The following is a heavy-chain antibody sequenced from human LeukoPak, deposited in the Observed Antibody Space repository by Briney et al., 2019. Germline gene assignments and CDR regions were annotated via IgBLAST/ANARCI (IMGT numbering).Heavy chain of an antibody. D-gene: IGHD4-23*01. V-gene: IGHV4-61*02. J-gene: IGHJ4*02. CDR2: IYTSGST. CDR1: GGSISSGSYY. CDR3: ARDGGNSFFDY. Sequence: SQTLSLTCTVSGGSISSGSYYWSWIRQPAGKGLEWIGRIYTSGSTNYNPSLKSRVTISVDTSKNQFSLKLSSVTAADTAVYYCARDGGNSFFDYWGQGTLVTVSS.